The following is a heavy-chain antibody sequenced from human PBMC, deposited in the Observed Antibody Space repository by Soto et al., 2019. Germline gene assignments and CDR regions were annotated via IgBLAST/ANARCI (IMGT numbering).Heavy chain of an antibody. D-gene: IGHD2-15*01. Sequence: PSETLSLPCAVYGGSFSGYYWSWIRQPPGKGLEWIGYIYYSGSTNYNPSLKSRVTISVDTSKNQFSLKLSSVTAADTAVYYCARLGYCSGGSCYSDWFDPWGQGTLVTVSS. CDR1: GGSFSGYY. CDR3: ARLGYCSGGSCYSDWFDP. CDR2: IYYSGST. V-gene: IGHV4-59*01. J-gene: IGHJ5*02.